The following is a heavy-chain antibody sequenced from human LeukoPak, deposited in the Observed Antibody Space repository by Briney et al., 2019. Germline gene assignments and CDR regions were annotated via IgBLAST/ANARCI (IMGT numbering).Heavy chain of an antibody. CDR3: ARDHMIEPYGMDV. CDR2: IYYSGTT. D-gene: IGHD3-16*01. V-gene: IGHV4-31*03. J-gene: IGHJ6*02. Sequence: SETLSLTCTVSGGSIGRSGYYWSWIRQHPGRGLEWIGFIYYSGTTYYNPSLRSRVTMSIDTSKNQFSLKLSSVTAADTAVYYCARDHMIEPYGMDVWGQGTTVTVSS. CDR1: GGSIGRSGYY.